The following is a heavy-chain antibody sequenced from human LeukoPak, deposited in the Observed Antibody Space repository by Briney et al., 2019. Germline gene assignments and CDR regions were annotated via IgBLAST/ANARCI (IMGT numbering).Heavy chain of an antibody. CDR2: ILPDGSYK. Sequence: PGGSLRLSCAASGLTFSGSWMTWVRQPPGKWLEWVGNILPDGSYKHYVDSVKGRFTISRDNAKNSLYLQMNSLRAEDTALYYCAKDTGVFPYYFDHWGQGTLVTVSS. CDR3: AKDTGVFPYYFDH. D-gene: IGHD3-3*01. CDR1: GLTFSGSW. J-gene: IGHJ4*02. V-gene: IGHV3-7*03.